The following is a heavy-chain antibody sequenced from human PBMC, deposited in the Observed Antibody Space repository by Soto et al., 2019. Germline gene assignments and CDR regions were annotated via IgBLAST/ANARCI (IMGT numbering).Heavy chain of an antibody. D-gene: IGHD6-19*01. Sequence: SVKVSCKASGGTFSSYAISWVRQAPGQGLEWMGGIIPIFGTANYAQKFQGGVTITADESTSTAYMELSSLRSEDTAVYYCARDFRDGYSSGWYFDYWGQGTLVTVSS. J-gene: IGHJ4*02. CDR1: GGTFSSYA. CDR3: ARDFRDGYSSGWYFDY. CDR2: IIPIFGTA. V-gene: IGHV1-69*13.